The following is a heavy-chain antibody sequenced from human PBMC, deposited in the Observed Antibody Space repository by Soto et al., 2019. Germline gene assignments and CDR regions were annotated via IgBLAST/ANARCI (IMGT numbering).Heavy chain of an antibody. J-gene: IGHJ6*02. Sequence: VKVSFHASVYTFTSYGLSWVRQAPGQGLEWMGWISAYNGNTNYAQKLQGRVTMTTDTSTSTAYMELRSLRSDDTAVYCCATNGMDVWGQGTTVTVSS. CDR2: ISAYNGNT. CDR1: VYTFTSYG. CDR3: ATNGMDV. V-gene: IGHV1-18*01.